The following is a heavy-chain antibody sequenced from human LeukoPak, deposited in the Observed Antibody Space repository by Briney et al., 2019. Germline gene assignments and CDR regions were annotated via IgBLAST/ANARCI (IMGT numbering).Heavy chain of an antibody. CDR3: ARAVGATAIDI. CDR2: IYYSGST. Sequence: SETLSLTCTVSGGSISSYYWSWIRQPPGKGLEWIGYIYYSGSTNYNPSLKSRVTISVDTSKNQFPLKLSSVTAADTAVYYCARAVGATAIDIWGQGTMVTVSS. J-gene: IGHJ3*02. D-gene: IGHD1-26*01. CDR1: GGSISSYY. V-gene: IGHV4-59*01.